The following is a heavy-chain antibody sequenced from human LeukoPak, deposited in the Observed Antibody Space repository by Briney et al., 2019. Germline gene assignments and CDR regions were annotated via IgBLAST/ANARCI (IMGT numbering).Heavy chain of an antibody. V-gene: IGHV3-48*01. CDR1: GFTFSSYS. Sequence: PGGSLRLSCRASGFTFSSYSMNWVRQAPGKGLEWVSYISTSRSTTYYADSVKGRFTISRDNSKSTLYLQMNSLRAEDTAVYYCAKDSQDSRGYTHFDYWGQGTLVTVSS. J-gene: IGHJ4*02. CDR3: AKDSQDSRGYTHFDY. CDR2: ISTSRSTT. D-gene: IGHD3-22*01.